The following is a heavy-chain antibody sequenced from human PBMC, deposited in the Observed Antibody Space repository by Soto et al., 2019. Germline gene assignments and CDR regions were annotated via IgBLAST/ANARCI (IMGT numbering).Heavy chain of an antibody. Sequence: PGGSLRLSWAASGVTFSAYDMHWGRQTTGKGLEWVSAIGAADDPYYLGSVKGRFTISRENAKNSLYLQMNSLRAEDTAVYYCARAYSGGLPRRADYYFAMDVWGQGTTVTVSS. CDR1: GVTFSAYD. V-gene: IGHV3-13*05. J-gene: IGHJ6*02. D-gene: IGHD2-15*01. CDR3: ARAYSGGLPRRADYYFAMDV. CDR2: IGAADDP.